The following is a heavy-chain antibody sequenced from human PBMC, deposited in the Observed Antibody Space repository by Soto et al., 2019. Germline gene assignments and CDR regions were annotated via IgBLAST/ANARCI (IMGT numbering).Heavy chain of an antibody. CDR2: ISSSSSYI. CDR3: ASNLLPLWFGQSLESDAFDI. J-gene: IGHJ3*02. D-gene: IGHD3-10*01. CDR1: GFTFSSYS. Sequence: GGSLRLSCAASGFTFSSYSMHRVRQAPGKGLEWVSSISSSSSYIYYADSVKGRFTISRDNAKNSLYLQMNSLRAEDTAVYYCASNLLPLWFGQSLESDAFDISGQGTMVTVPS. V-gene: IGHV3-21*01.